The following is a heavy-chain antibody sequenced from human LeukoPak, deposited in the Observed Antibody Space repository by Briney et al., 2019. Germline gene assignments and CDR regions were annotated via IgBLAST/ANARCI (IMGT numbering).Heavy chain of an antibody. CDR1: GLTFCSYE. D-gene: IGHD3-16*01. V-gene: IGHV3-48*03. Sequence: PGGSPRLSCEASGLTFCSYEMNWVRQAPGKGLGWVSYISSTGSTIYYADSVKGRFTISRDNAKNSLHLQMNSLRAEDTADYYCARDGAMGAGPDHFDYWGQGTLVTVSS. CDR2: ISSTGSTI. J-gene: IGHJ4*02. CDR3: ARDGAMGAGPDHFDY.